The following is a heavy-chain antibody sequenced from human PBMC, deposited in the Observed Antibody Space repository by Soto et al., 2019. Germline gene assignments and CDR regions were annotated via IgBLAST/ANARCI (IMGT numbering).Heavy chain of an antibody. CDR1: GYTFTSYA. V-gene: IGHV1-3*01. CDR3: ARGLYKAARTYYYYYYMDV. J-gene: IGHJ6*03. Sequence: AASVKVSCKASGYTFTSYAMHWVRQAPGQRLEWMGWINAGNGNTKYSQKFQGRVTITRDTSASTAYMELSSLRSEDTAVYYCARGLYKAARTYYYYYYMDVWGKGTTVTVSS. D-gene: IGHD6-6*01. CDR2: INAGNGNT.